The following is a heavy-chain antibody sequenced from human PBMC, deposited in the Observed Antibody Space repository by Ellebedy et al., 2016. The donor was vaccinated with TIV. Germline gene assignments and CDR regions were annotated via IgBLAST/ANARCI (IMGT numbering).Heavy chain of an antibody. Sequence: PGGSLRLSCSASGFTFSSFALHWVRQAPGKGLKPVSAINADGDTYFADSVKGRFTISRDNSKNTLYLQMSSLTTEDTAVYYCVKDLSNTGSYIRPFDYWGQGTLVTVSS. J-gene: IGHJ4*02. CDR3: VKDLSNTGSYIRPFDY. CDR2: INADGDT. D-gene: IGHD1-14*01. V-gene: IGHV3-64D*06. CDR1: GFTFSSFA.